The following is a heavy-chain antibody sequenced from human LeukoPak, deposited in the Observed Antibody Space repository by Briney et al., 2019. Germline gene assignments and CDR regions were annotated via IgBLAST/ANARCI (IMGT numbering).Heavy chain of an antibody. CDR2: ISWNSGSI. V-gene: IGHV3-9*01. J-gene: IGHJ6*02. CDR3: AKDMDGGNSAYYYYYGMDV. CDR1: GFTFDDYA. D-gene: IGHD4-23*01. Sequence: GGSLRLSCAASGFTFDDYAMHWVRQAPGKGLEWVSGISWNSGSIGYADSVKGRFTISRDNAKNSLYLQMNSLRAEDTALYYCAKDMDGGNSAYYYYYGMDVWAKGPRSPSP.